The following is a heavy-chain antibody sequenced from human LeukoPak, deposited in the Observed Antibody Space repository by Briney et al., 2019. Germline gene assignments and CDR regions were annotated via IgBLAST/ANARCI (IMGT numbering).Heavy chain of an antibody. CDR1: GGSISSGGYY. D-gene: IGHD1-7*01. CDR3: ARAWNSAWFDP. Sequence: PPQTLSLTCSVSGGSISSGGYYWSWIRQHPGTGLEWIGYIYYSGSTYYNPSLKNRVIISVDTSKNQFSLKLSSVTAADTAVYYCARAWNSAWFDPWGQGTLVTVSS. CDR2: IYYSGST. V-gene: IGHV4-31*03. J-gene: IGHJ5*02.